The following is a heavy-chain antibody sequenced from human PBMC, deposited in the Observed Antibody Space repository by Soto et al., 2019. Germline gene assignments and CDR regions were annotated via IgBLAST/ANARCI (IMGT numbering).Heavy chain of an antibody. V-gene: IGHV4-31*03. J-gene: IGHJ4*02. CDR3: ARRARGSEGGLDY. Sequence: SETLSLTCTVSGGSISIGGYYLSWIRQHPGKGLEWIGYIYYSGSTYYNPSLKSRVTISVETSKNQFSLKLSSVTAADTAVYYCARRARGSEGGLDYWGQGTLVTVSS. CDR2: IYYSGST. CDR1: GGSISIGGYY. D-gene: IGHD1-26*01.